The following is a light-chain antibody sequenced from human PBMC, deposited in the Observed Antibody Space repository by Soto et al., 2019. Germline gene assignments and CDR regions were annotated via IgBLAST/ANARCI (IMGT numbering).Light chain of an antibody. CDR2: SNN. CDR3: AAWDDSLNGLVV. V-gene: IGLV1-44*01. Sequence: QSVLTQPPSASGTPGQRVTISCSGSSSNIGSNTVNWYQQLPGTAPKLLIYSNNQRPSGDPDRFSGSKSGTSASLAISGLQSEDEADYYCAAWDDSLNGLVVFGGGTQLTVL. CDR1: SSNIGSNT. J-gene: IGLJ2*01.